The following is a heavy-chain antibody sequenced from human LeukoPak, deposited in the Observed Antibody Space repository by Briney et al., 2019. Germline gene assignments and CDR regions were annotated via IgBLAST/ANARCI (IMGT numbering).Heavy chain of an antibody. V-gene: IGHV4-39*01. Sequence: SETLSLTGTVPGGSISSSSYYWGWIRQPPGKGLEWIGSIYYSGSTYYNPSLKSRVTISVDTSKNQFSLKLSSVTAADTAVYYCARFGIYGSGSYSRPYDYWGQGTLVTVSS. D-gene: IGHD3-10*01. J-gene: IGHJ4*02. CDR3: ARFGIYGSGSYSRPYDY. CDR1: GGSISSSSYY. CDR2: IYYSGST.